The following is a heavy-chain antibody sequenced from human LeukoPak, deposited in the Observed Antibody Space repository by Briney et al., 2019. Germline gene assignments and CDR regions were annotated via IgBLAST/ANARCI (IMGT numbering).Heavy chain of an antibody. CDR2: VSGGGDTT. J-gene: IGHJ4*02. D-gene: IGHD3-22*01. CDR3: AKGAGATMIIVVNYFDY. CDR1: GITFSSYA. Sequence: PGGSLRLTCAASGITFSSYAMSWVRQAPGKGLEWVSGVSGGGDTTYYSDSVKGRFTISRDNSKNTLYLQMNSLRAEDTAIYYCAKGAGATMIIVVNYFDYWGQGTLVTVSS. V-gene: IGHV3-23*01.